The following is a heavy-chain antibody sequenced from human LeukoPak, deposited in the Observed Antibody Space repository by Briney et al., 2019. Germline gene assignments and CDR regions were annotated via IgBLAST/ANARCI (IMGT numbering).Heavy chain of an antibody. CDR2: IIPIFGTA. D-gene: IGHD5-18*01. CDR1: GGTFSSYA. V-gene: IGHV1-69*13. Sequence: SVKVSCKASGGTFSSYAISWVRQAPGQGLEWMGGIIPIFGTANYAQKFQGRVTITADESTSIAYMELSRLRSDDTAVYYCAREYSYGYNFDYWGQGTLVTVSS. CDR3: AREYSYGYNFDY. J-gene: IGHJ4*02.